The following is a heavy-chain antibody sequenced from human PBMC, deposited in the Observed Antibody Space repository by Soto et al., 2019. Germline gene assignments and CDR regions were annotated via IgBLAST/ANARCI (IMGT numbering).Heavy chain of an antibody. J-gene: IGHJ4*02. D-gene: IGHD3-22*01. CDR2: INPNSGDT. Sequence: ASVKVSCKASGYTFSGFFLHWVRQAPGQGLEWMGWINPNSGDTNYAQKFQGRVTMTRDPSISTAYMELSRLSSDDTAVYYCERVKNYYDSSGPCDNWGQGTLVTVSS. CDR1: GYTFSGFF. CDR3: ERVKNYYDSSGPCDN. V-gene: IGHV1-2*02.